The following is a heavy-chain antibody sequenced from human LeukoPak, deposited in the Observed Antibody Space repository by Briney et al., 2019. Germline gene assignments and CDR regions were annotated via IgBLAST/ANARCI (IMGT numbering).Heavy chain of an antibody. CDR2: INHSGST. D-gene: IGHD3-22*01. CDR1: GGSFSGYY. J-gene: IGHJ3*02. CDR3: ATRGDYSDTSGNSYDALDI. Sequence: SETLSLTCAVYGGSFSGYYWSWIRQPPGKGLEWIGEINHSGSTNYNPSLKSRVTISADPSKTQFSLKLTSVTAADTAVYYCATRGDYSDTSGNSYDALDIWGQGTMVTVSS. V-gene: IGHV4-34*01.